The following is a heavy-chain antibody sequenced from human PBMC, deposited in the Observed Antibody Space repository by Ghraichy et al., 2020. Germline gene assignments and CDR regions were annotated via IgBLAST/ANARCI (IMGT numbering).Heavy chain of an antibody. J-gene: IGHJ4*02. CDR1: GGSISSYY. CDR3: ARHDGVGYDS. D-gene: IGHD5-12*01. CDR2: LYYRGST. Sequence: SQTLSLTCTVSGGSISSYYWSWIRQPPGRGLEWIGYLYYRGSTNYNPSLKSRVTISVDPSKNQFSLKLSSVTAADTAVYYCARHDGVGYDSWGQGTLVTVSS. V-gene: IGHV4-59*08.